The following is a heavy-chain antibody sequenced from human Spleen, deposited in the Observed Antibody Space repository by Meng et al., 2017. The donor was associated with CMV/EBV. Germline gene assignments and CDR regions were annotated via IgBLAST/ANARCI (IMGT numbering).Heavy chain of an antibody. CDR1: GFTFGDYS. CDR3: VKELSRLTVGATRGLDY. CDR2: ISWDGSSQ. J-gene: IGHJ4*02. Sequence: GGSLRLSCAASGFTFGDYSMHWVRQVPGKGLEWVSVISWDGSSQYHADSVKGRFTISRDNSKNSLFLQMSSLRPEDTALYYCVKELSRLTVGATRGLDYWGQGTLVTVSS. V-gene: IGHV3-43*01. D-gene: IGHD1-26*01.